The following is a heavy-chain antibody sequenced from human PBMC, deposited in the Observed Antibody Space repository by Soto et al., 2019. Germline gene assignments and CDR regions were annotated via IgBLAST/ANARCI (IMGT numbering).Heavy chain of an antibody. CDR3: AREGYSSGWYTNWFDP. CDR1: GDSVSSNSAA. J-gene: IGHJ5*02. CDR2: TYYRSKWYN. D-gene: IGHD6-19*01. V-gene: IGHV6-1*01. Sequence: SQTLSLTCAISGDSVSSNSAAWNWIRQSPSRGLEWLGRTYYRSKWYNDYAVSVKSRITINPDTSKNQFSLQLNSVTPEDTAVYYCAREGYSSGWYTNWFDPWGQGTLVTVSS.